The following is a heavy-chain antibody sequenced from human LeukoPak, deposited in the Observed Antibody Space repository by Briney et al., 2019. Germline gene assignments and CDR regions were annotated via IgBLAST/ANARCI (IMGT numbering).Heavy chain of an antibody. D-gene: IGHD6-19*01. CDR2: IYSGGAT. Sequence: GGSLRLSCAASGFTVSDNYMSWVRQAPGKGLEWVSVIYSGGATYYADSVKGRFTISRDNAMNTVFLQMKSLRAEDSGTYYCARFYFPEEHDRAWYEAHWGQGVLVTVS. V-gene: IGHV3-53*01. CDR1: GFTVSDNY. CDR3: ARFYFPEEHDRAWYEAH. J-gene: IGHJ4*02.